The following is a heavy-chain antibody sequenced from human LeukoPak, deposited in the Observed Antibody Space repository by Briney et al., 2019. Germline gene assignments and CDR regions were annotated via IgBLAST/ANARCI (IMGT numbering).Heavy chain of an antibody. CDR2: IKQAGSDK. V-gene: IGHV3-7*01. CDR1: GFTFSSYW. Sequence: GGSLRLSCAASGFTFSSYWMSWVRQAPGKGLEWVANIKQAGSDKYFVDSVKGRFTISRDNAKNSLYLQMNSLRAEDTAVYYCARESDYYYMDVWGKGTTVTVSS. CDR3: ARESDYYYMDV. J-gene: IGHJ6*03.